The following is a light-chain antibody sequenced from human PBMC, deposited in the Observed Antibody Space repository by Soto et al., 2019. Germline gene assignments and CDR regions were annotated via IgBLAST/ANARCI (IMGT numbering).Light chain of an antibody. J-gene: IGLJ1*01. CDR2: DVS. V-gene: IGLV2-14*03. CDR3: SSYTSSSTQV. CDR1: SSDVGGYNF. Sequence: QSALTQPASVSGSPVQSITISCTGTSSDVGGYNFVSWYQQHPGKAPKFLIYDVSNRPSGVSTRFSGSKSGNTASLTISGLQAEDEADYYCSSYTSSSTQVFGTGTKVTVL.